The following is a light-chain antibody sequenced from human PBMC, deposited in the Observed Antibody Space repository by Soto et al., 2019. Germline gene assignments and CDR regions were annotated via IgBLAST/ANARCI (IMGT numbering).Light chain of an antibody. Sequence: DIVMTQSPDSLAVSLGERATINCKSSRNVLYSSNNKNYLAWYQQKAGKPPRLLIYWASTRESGVPDRFSGSGSWTDFTLTISSLQAEDVAVYYCQQYYTTPMYTFGQGTKLEIK. CDR1: RNVLYSSNNKNY. J-gene: IGKJ2*01. CDR3: QQYYTTPMYT. V-gene: IGKV4-1*01. CDR2: WAS.